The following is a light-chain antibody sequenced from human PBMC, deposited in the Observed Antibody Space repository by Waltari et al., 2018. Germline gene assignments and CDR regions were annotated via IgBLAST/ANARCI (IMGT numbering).Light chain of an antibody. Sequence: NFLLTQPHSVSGSPGKTVIISCTRSLCRLASSYVQWYQLRPGSSPITVIYEDIQRPSGVSDRFSGSLDSSSNSAILTISGLKTEDEGDYYCQSYDSTDFIFGGGTTLTVL. CDR2: EDI. CDR3: QSYDSTDFI. V-gene: IGLV6-57*01. CDR1: LCRLASSY. J-gene: IGLJ2*01.